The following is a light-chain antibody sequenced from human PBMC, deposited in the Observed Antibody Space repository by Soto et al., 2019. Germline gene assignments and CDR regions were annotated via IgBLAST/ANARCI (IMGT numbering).Light chain of an antibody. CDR2: EVS. V-gene: IGKV2D-29*01. CDR3: MQSVQFPRT. Sequence: DIVMTQTPLSLSVTPGQPASISCKSRQSLLGSDGKTYLSWYLQKPGHPPQLLIFEVSNHFSGVSDRFRGSGSGTDVTLKISRVEAEDVGVYYCMQSVQFPRTFGGGTKVEIK. J-gene: IGKJ4*01. CDR1: QSLLGSDGKTY.